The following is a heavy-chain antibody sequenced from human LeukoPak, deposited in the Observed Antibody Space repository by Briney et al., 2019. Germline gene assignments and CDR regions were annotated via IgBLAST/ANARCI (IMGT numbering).Heavy chain of an antibody. CDR1: GFTFDDYA. D-gene: IGHD2-2*01. Sequence: GGSLRLSCAASGFTFDDYAMHWVRQAPGKGPEWVSGISWNSGSIGYADSVKGRFTISRDNAKNSLYLQMNSLRAEDTAVYYCARAGCSSTSCYHYYYYYGMDVWGQGTTVTVSS. V-gene: IGHV3-9*01. CDR3: ARAGCSSTSCYHYYYYYGMDV. CDR2: ISWNSGSI. J-gene: IGHJ6*02.